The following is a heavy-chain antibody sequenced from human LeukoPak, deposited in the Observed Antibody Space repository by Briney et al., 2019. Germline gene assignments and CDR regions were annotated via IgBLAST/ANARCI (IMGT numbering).Heavy chain of an antibody. D-gene: IGHD6-19*01. V-gene: IGHV4-59*01. CDR1: GGSISSYY. CDR3: ARAPAGYSSGWFEMYYFDY. Sequence: SETLSLTCTVSGGSISSYYWSWIRQPPGKGLEWIGYIYYSGSANHNPSLKSRVSISVETSKKQFSLKLSSVTAADTAVYYCARAPAGYSSGWFEMYYFDYWGQGTLVTVSS. CDR2: IYYSGSA. J-gene: IGHJ4*02.